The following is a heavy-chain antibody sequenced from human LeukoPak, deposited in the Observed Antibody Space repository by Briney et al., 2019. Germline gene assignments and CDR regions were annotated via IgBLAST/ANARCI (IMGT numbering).Heavy chain of an antibody. J-gene: IGHJ4*02. CDR3: ARGASTTVTIFDY. CDR2: ISIDGGST. D-gene: IGHD4-17*01. CDR1: GFTFSNYP. Sequence: GGSLRLSCAASGFTFSNYPIHWVRQAPGKGLEYVSAISIDGGSTYYANSVKGRFTISRDSSKSTLYLQMGSLRAEDTAVYYCARGASTTVTIFDYWGQGSLVTVSS. V-gene: IGHV3-64*01.